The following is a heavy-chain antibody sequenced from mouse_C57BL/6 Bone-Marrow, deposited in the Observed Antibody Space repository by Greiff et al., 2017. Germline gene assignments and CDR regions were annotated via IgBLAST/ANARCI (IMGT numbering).Heavy chain of an antibody. CDR1: GFTFSDYG. Sequence: EVHLVESGGGLVQPGGSLKLSCAASGFTFSDYGMAWVRQAPRKGPEGVAFISNLAYSIYSADTVTGRVTISRGNAKNTLYLEVSSLRSEDTAMYYCARREDYDPFAYWGQGTLVTVSA. D-gene: IGHD2-4*01. CDR3: ARREDYDPFAY. CDR2: ISNLAYSI. V-gene: IGHV5-15*01. J-gene: IGHJ3*01.